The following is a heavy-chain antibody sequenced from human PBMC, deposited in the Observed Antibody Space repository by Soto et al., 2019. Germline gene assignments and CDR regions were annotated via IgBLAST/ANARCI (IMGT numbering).Heavy chain of an antibody. J-gene: IGHJ4*02. CDR3: ARATYSGSYFFDY. Sequence: GGSLRLSCAASGFTFSSYWMSWVRQAPGKGLEWVANIKQDGSEKYYLDSVKGRFTISRDNAKNSLYLQMNSLRAEDTAVYYCARATYSGSYFFDYWGQGTLVTVSS. CDR1: GFTFSSYW. D-gene: IGHD1-26*01. V-gene: IGHV3-7*01. CDR2: IKQDGSEK.